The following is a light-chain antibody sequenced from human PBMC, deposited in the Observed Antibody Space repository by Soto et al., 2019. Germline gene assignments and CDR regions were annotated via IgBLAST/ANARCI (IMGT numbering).Light chain of an antibody. CDR3: MQSQQTRWT. Sequence: DVVMTQSPPSVSVTPGEPASISCRSSESLLDTTGYNFLDWYVQKPGQSPQLLIYFGSTRASGVPDRFSGSGSGTDFTLNISRVEAEDVGIYYCMQSQQTRWTFRQGTKVEIK. J-gene: IGKJ1*01. CDR1: ESLLDTTGYNF. V-gene: IGKV2-28*01. CDR2: FGS.